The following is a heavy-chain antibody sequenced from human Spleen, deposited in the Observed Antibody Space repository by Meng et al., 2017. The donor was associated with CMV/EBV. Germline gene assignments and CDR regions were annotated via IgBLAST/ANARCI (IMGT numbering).Heavy chain of an antibody. Sequence: SGVTGSTYGMTGVRQGPGKGLEWKDNINQDGSDTYYVDSVKGRFAIFRDNTKNSLYLQLNSLRAEDTAVYYCARDFSGYYSYCFDYWGQGALVTVSS. D-gene: IGHD3-22*01. CDR2: INQDGSDT. V-gene: IGHV3-7*01. J-gene: IGHJ4*02. CDR1: GVTGSTYG. CDR3: ARDFSGYYSYCFDY.